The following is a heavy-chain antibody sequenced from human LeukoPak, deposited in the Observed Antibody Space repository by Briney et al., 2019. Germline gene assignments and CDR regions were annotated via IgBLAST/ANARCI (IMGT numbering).Heavy chain of an antibody. CDR1: GFTFSSYW. V-gene: IGHV3-74*01. CDR2: INTDGSST. Sequence: QPGGSLRLSCAASGFTFSSYWMHWVRQAPGKGLLWVSRINTDGSSTSYADSVKGRFTISRDNSKNTLFLQMNSLRVEDTAIYYCAKDAAGPEYWGQGTLVTVSS. CDR3: AKDAAGPEY. D-gene: IGHD6-13*01. J-gene: IGHJ4*02.